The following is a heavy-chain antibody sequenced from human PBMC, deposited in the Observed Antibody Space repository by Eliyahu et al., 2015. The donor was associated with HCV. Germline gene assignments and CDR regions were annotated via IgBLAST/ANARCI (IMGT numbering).Heavy chain of an antibody. CDR2: ISAYNGNT. Sequence: ISAYNGNTNYAQKLQGRVTMTTDTSTSTAYMELRSLRSDDTAVYYCARVSVGAPRDYYYGMDVWGQGTTVTVSS. V-gene: IGHV1-18*01. J-gene: IGHJ6*02. D-gene: IGHD1-26*01. CDR3: ARVSVGAPRDYYYGMDV.